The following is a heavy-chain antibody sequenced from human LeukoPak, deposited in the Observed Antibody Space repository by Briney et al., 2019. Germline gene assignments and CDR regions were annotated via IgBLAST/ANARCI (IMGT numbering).Heavy chain of an antibody. J-gene: IGHJ4*02. Sequence: GGSLRLSCAASGFTFSSYAMSWVRQAPGKGLEWVSAISGSGGSTYYADSVKGRFTISRDNSKNTLYLLMNSLRAEDTAVYYCAKDNLWFGHFDYWGQGTLVTVSS. D-gene: IGHD3-10*01. V-gene: IGHV3-23*01. CDR2: ISGSGGST. CDR1: GFTFSSYA. CDR3: AKDNLWFGHFDY.